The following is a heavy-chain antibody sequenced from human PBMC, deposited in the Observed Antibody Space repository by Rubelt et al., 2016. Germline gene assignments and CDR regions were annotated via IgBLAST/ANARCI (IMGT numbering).Heavy chain of an antibody. D-gene: IGHD6-13*01. CDR2: IYSGTST. CDR3: ARGDSSSWYYYYYMDV. CDR1: GFSVSNNY. V-gene: IGHV3-66*01. Sequence: ELQLVESGGGLVQPGGSLRLSCAASGFSVSNNYMSWVRQAPGKGLEWVSLIYSGTSTYYADSVKGRFTISRDDSKNTRYLQMNGLRAEDTAVDYCARGDSSSWYYYYYMDVWGKGTTVTVSS. J-gene: IGHJ6*03.